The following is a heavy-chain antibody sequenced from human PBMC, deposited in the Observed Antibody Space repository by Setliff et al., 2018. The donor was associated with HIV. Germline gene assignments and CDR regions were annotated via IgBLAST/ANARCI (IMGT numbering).Heavy chain of an antibody. V-gene: IGHV4-34*01. D-gene: IGHD6-19*01. CDR1: GGSFSGFY. J-gene: IGHJ4*02. CDR3: ARGRKKTLAVSGTRYFDL. Sequence: SETLSLTCAVYGGSFSGFYWTFIRQSPGKGLEWIGEVTHSGTTTYDPSLKSRITISVDTSKNQFSLKLTSVTAADMGVYYCARGRKKTLAVSGTRYFDLWGQGTLVTVSS. CDR2: VTHSGTT.